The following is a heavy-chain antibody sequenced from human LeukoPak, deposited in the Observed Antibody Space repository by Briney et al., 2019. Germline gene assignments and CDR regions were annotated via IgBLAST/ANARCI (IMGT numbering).Heavy chain of an antibody. J-gene: IGHJ4*02. CDR3: ARGGDGFTVTPEYYFDY. CDR2: MNPNSGNT. CDR1: VYTFTSYD. V-gene: IGHV1-8*01. Sequence: ASVKVSFKACVYTFTSYDINWVRQATGQGLEWMGWMNPNSGNTGYAQKFQGRVTMTRNTSISTVYMELSSLRSEDTAVYYCARGGDGFTVTPEYYFDYWGQGTLVTVSS. D-gene: IGHD4-17*01.